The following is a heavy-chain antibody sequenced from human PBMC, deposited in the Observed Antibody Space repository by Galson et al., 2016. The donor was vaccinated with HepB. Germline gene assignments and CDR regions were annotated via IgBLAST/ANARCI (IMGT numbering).Heavy chain of an antibody. J-gene: IGHJ4*02. CDR2: INPNSGGT. CDR3: ARGGTYYSDSSGYYSDPIHRRVADY. CDR1: GYTFTGYY. Sequence: SVKVSCKASGYTFTGYYMHWVRQAPGQGLEWMGWINPNSGGTNYAQKFQGRVTMTRDTSISTAHMELSRLRSDDTAVYYCARGGTYYSDSSGYYSDPIHRRVADYWGQGTLVTVSS. V-gene: IGHV1-2*02. D-gene: IGHD3-22*01.